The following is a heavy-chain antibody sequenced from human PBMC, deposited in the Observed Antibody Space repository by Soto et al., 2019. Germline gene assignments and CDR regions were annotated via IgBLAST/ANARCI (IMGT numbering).Heavy chain of an antibody. CDR3: ARAPKRKGTVLTRYAFDI. Sequence: QVQLVQSGAEGKKPGASVKVSCKASGYAFTSYGISWVRQAPGQGLEWMGWISVYNGNTNYAQKLQGRVTMTTDTSTSTAYMELRSMRSDDTAVFYCARAPKRKGTVLTRYAFDIWGQGTMVTVSS. V-gene: IGHV1-18*04. D-gene: IGHD4-17*01. CDR2: ISVYNGNT. CDR1: GYAFTSYG. J-gene: IGHJ3*02.